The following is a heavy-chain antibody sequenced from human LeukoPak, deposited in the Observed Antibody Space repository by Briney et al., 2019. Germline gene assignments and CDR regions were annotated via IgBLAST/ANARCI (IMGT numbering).Heavy chain of an antibody. V-gene: IGHV4-39*01. CDR1: GGSSYY. J-gene: IGHJ4*02. CDR2: IYYSGDN. CDR3: ARQVTVAGYDY. D-gene: IGHD6-19*01. Sequence: PSETLSLTCTVSGGSSYYWGWIRQPPGKGLEWIGSIYYSGDNYYNPSLKSRVTISVDTSKNQFSLKLSSATAADTAVYYCARQVTVAGYDYWGQGTLVTVSS.